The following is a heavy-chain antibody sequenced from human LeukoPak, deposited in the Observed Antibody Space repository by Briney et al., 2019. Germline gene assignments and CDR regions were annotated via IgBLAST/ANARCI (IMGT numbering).Heavy chain of an antibody. CDR1: GGTFSSYA. Sequence: SVKVSCKASGGTFSSYAISWVRQAPGQGLEWMGGIIPIFGTANYAQKFQGRVTITADKSTSTAYMELSSLRSEDTAVYYCARGGIAAAGGNFDYWGQGTLVTVSS. CDR2: IIPIFGTA. V-gene: IGHV1-69*06. D-gene: IGHD6-13*01. CDR3: ARGGIAAAGGNFDY. J-gene: IGHJ4*02.